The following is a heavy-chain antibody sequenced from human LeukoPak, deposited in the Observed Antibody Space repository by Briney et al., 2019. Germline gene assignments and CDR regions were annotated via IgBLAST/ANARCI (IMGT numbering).Heavy chain of an antibody. Sequence: ASVKVSCKASGYTFTSYAMHWVRQAPGQRLEWMGWINAGNGNTKYSQKFQGRVTITRDTSASTAYMELSSLRSEDTAVYYCARDSDFDYGDGAFDIWGQGTMVTVSS. CDR2: INAGNGNT. D-gene: IGHD4-17*01. CDR3: ARDSDFDYGDGAFDI. V-gene: IGHV1-3*01. J-gene: IGHJ3*02. CDR1: GYTFTSYA.